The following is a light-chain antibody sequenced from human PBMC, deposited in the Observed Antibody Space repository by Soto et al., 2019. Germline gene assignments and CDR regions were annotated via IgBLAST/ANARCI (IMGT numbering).Light chain of an antibody. CDR3: QQRRNWPYT. J-gene: IGKJ2*01. CDR2: DAS. V-gene: IGKV3-11*01. CDR1: ESVSTY. Sequence: EIVLTQSPATLSLSPGERATLSCWASESVSTYLDWYQQKPGQAPRLLIYDASNRATGIPARFSGSASETDFTLTISSLEPEDCAVYYCQQRRNWPYTFGQGTKLEIK.